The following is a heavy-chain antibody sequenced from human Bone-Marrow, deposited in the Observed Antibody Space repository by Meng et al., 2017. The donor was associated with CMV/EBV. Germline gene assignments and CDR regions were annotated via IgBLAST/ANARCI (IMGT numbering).Heavy chain of an antibody. CDR1: GFTFSSYA. CDR2: ISYDGSNK. CDR3: ARDRVSDSSGWLYYYYYVMDV. D-gene: IGHD6-19*01. V-gene: IGHV3-30*04. J-gene: IGHJ6*02. Sequence: GGSLRLSCAASGFTFSSYAMHWVRQAQGKGLEWAAVISYDGSNKYYADSVKGRFTISRDNSKNTLYLQMNSLRAEDTAVYYCARDRVSDSSGWLYYYYYVMDVWGQGTTVTVSS.